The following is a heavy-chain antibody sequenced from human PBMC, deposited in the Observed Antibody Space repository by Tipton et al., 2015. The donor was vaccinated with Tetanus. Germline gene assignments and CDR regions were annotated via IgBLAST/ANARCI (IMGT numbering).Heavy chain of an antibody. V-gene: IGHV3-23*01. CDR2: IGDTEFVT. Sequence: SLRLSCAASGFTFDDYAMHWVRQAPGKGLEWVSAIGDTEFVTYYADSLKGRFTISRDNSKNTLSLQMISLRAEDTAIYYCARGRGRCRGTNCHRATGYWGQGTLVTVSS. J-gene: IGHJ4*02. CDR1: GFTFDDYA. CDR3: ARGRGRCRGTNCHRATGY. D-gene: IGHD2-2*01.